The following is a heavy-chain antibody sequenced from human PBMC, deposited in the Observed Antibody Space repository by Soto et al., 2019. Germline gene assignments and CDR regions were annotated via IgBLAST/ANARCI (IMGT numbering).Heavy chain of an antibody. J-gene: IGHJ4*02. CDR2: ISGSGATT. CDR3: ANSLGGSIVASSY. D-gene: IGHD5-12*01. V-gene: IGHV3-23*01. Sequence: EVQLLESGGGLVQPGGSLRLSCAASGFTFTGYAMNWVRQAPGKGLEWVSTISGSGATTYYADSVKGRFTISRDDSKSPVYLEMDSLGAEDPAKYYCANSLGGSIVASSYLGQGTLVTVSS. CDR1: GFTFTGYA.